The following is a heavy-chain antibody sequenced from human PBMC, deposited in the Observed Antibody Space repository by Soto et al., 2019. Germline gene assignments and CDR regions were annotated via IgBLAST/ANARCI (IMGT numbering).Heavy chain of an antibody. J-gene: IGHJ6*02. Sequence: PRLSCAASGFTFSSYGMHWVRQAPGKGLEWVAVISYDGSNKYYADSVKGRFTISRDNSKNTLYLQMNSLRAEDTAVYYCAKDLVRQQLDDYYYYYGMDVWGQGTTVTFSS. CDR1: GFTFSSYG. V-gene: IGHV3-30*18. CDR3: AKDLVRQQLDDYYYYYGMDV. D-gene: IGHD6-13*01. CDR2: ISYDGSNK.